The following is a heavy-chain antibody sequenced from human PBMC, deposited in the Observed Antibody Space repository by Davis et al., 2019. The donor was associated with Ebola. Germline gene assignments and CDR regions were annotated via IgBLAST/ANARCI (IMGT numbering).Heavy chain of an antibody. J-gene: IGHJ4*02. V-gene: IGHV4-39*01. D-gene: IGHD7-27*01. CDR3: ARLWGD. CDR2: GHWSGNT. Sequence: PSETLSLTCTVSGGPISAGIHFYGWIRQSPGKGLEWIGSGHWSGNTYYNPSLQSRVTVSADTSKNQFSLRLTSVTAADTAVYYCARLWGDWGQGTLVIVSS. CDR1: GGPISAGIHF.